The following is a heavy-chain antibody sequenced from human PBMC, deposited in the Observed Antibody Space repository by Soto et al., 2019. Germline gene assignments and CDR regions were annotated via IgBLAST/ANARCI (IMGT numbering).Heavy chain of an antibody. V-gene: IGHV4-59*08. CDR3: ARPLGLYSSSGYGY. D-gene: IGHD6-13*01. Sequence: SETLSLTCTVSGGSISSYYWSWIRQPPGKGLEWIGYIYYSGSTNYNPSLKSRVTISVDTSKNQFSLKLSSVTAADTAVYYCARPLGLYSSSGYGYWGQGTLVTVSS. CDR1: GGSISSYY. CDR2: IYYSGST. J-gene: IGHJ4*02.